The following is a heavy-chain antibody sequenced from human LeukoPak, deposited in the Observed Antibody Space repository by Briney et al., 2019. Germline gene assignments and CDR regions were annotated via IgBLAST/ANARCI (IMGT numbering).Heavy chain of an antibody. CDR3: ARTEYSSSYYFDY. D-gene: IGHD6-6*01. CDR2: IYYSGST. V-gene: IGHV4-39*01. Sequence: PSETLSLTRTVSGGSISSSSYYWGWIRQPPGKGLEWIGSIYYSGSTYYNPSLKSRVTISVDTSKNQFSLKLSSVTAADTAVYYCARTEYSSSYYFDYWGQGTLVTVSS. J-gene: IGHJ4*02. CDR1: GGSISSSSYY.